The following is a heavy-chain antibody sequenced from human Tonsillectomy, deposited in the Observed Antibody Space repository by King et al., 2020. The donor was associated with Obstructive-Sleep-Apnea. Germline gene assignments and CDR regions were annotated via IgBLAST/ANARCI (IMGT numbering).Heavy chain of an antibody. CDR3: ARGRDLYYDSSGIDY. CDR1: CGSINSLY. V-gene: IGHV4-59*01. CDR2: IYYSGST. J-gene: IGHJ4*02. D-gene: IGHD3-22*01. Sequence: QLQLQESGPRLVKPSETLSLICPVSCGSINSLYWSWVRQPPGKGLEWVGYIYYSGSTNYNPSRKSRVTISVDTSKNQFSLKLSSVPAADTAVYYCARGRDLYYDSSGIDYWGQGTLVTVSS.